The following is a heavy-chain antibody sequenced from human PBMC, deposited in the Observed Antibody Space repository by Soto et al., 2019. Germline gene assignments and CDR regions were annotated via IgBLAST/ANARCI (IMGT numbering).Heavy chain of an antibody. CDR2: ISSSSSYI. D-gene: IGHD3-3*01. CDR1: GFTFSSYS. J-gene: IGHJ5*02. V-gene: IGHV3-21*01. Sequence: EVQLVESGGGLVKPGGSLRLSCAASGFTFSSYSMNWVRQAPGKGLEWVSSISSSSSYIYYADSVKGRFTISRDNAKNSLYLQMNSLRAEDTAVYYCARDPGDYDFWSGYYGGLRNWFDPWGQGTLVTVSS. CDR3: ARDPGDYDFWSGYYGGLRNWFDP.